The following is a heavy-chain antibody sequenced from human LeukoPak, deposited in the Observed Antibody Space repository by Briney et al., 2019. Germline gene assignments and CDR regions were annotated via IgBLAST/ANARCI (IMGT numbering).Heavy chain of an antibody. V-gene: IGHV3-30*18. CDR1: GFTFSSYG. CDR2: ISYDGSNK. D-gene: IGHD3-22*01. Sequence: GGSLRLSCAASGFTFSSYGMHWVRQAPGKGLEWVAVISYDGSNKYYADSVKGRFTISRDNSKNTLHLQMNSLRAEDTAVYYCAKDGIGAWYYDSSGFQSDWGQGTLVTVSS. J-gene: IGHJ4*02. CDR3: AKDGIGAWYYDSSGFQSD.